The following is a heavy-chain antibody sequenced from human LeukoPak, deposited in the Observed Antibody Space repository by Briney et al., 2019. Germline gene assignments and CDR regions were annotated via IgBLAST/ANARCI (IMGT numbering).Heavy chain of an antibody. CDR1: GGTFSSYA. V-gene: IGHV1-69*01. CDR2: IIPIFGTA. CDR3: ARDPGAEYYDSSGYYWFDP. J-gene: IGHJ5*02. D-gene: IGHD3-22*01. Sequence: SVKVSCKASGGTFSSYAISWVRQAPGQGLEWMGGIIPIFGTANYAQKFQGRVTITADESTSTAYMELSSLRSEDTAVYYCARDPGAEYYDSSGYYWFDPWGQGTLVAVSS.